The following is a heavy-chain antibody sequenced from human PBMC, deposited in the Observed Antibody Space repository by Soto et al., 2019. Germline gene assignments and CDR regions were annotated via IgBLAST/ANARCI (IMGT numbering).Heavy chain of an antibody. D-gene: IGHD3-10*01. CDR1: GGTFSSYA. J-gene: IGHJ6*02. V-gene: IGHV1-69*12. CDR2: IIPIFGTA. Sequence: QVQLVKSGAEVKKPGSSVKVSCKASGGTFSSYAISWVRQAPGQGLEWMGGIIPIFGTANYAQKFQGRVTIPADESTSTAYMELSSLRSEDTAVYYCARDPSMVRGVIIRYYGMDVWGQGTTVTVSS. CDR3: ARDPSMVRGVIIRYYGMDV.